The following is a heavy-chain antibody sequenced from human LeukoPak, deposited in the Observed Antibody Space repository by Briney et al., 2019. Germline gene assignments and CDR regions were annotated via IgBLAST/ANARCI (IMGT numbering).Heavy chain of an antibody. D-gene: IGHD5-24*01. CDR3: ARDRLLGDGYNDYLDY. CDR2: IYPGDSDT. CDR1: GYTFTTYW. V-gene: IGHV5-51*01. J-gene: IGHJ4*02. Sequence: PGESLKISCKGSGYTFTTYWIGWVRQMPGKGLEWMGIIYPGDSDTRYSPSFQGRVTMTRDTSTSTVYMELSSLRSEDTAVYYCARDRLLGDGYNDYLDYWGQGTLVTVSS.